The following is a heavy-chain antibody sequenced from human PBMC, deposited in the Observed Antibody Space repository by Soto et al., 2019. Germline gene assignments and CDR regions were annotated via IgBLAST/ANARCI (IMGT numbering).Heavy chain of an antibody. Sequence: GGSLRLSCAASGFTFSSYAMSWVRQAPGKGLEWVSAISGSGGGTYYADSVKGRFTISRDNSKNTLYLQMNSLRVEDTAVYYCAKPLYYYDSSGQYYFDYWGQGTLVTVSS. CDR2: ISGSGGGT. CDR3: AKPLYYYDSSGQYYFDY. CDR1: GFTFSSYA. D-gene: IGHD3-22*01. V-gene: IGHV3-23*01. J-gene: IGHJ4*02.